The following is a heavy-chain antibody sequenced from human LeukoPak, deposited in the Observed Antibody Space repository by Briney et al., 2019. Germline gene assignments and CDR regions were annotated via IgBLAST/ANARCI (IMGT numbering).Heavy chain of an antibody. J-gene: IGHJ4*02. Sequence: PSETLSLTCAVYGGSFSGFYWSWIRQPPGKGLEWIGDINHSGGTNYIPSLKSRVTISVDTSKNQFSLKLSSVTAADTAVHYCARHVPGDGLDYWGQGTLVTVSS. CDR3: ARHVPGDGLDY. D-gene: IGHD4-17*01. V-gene: IGHV4-34*01. CDR1: GGSFSGFY. CDR2: INHSGGT.